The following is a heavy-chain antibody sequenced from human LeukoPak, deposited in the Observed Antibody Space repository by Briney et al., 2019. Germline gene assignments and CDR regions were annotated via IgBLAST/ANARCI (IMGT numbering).Heavy chain of an antibody. Sequence: GASVKVSCRASGHTLTAFFMYWVRQPPGQGLEWMGWINPKSGAAIYAQNFQGRVTLTRDTSISTAYMDLSSLRSDDTAIYYCARGRIIPAGVLIDFWGQGTLVTVSS. CDR1: GHTLTAFF. V-gene: IGHV1-2*02. J-gene: IGHJ4*02. CDR3: ARGRIIPAGVLIDF. D-gene: IGHD2-2*01. CDR2: INPKSGAA.